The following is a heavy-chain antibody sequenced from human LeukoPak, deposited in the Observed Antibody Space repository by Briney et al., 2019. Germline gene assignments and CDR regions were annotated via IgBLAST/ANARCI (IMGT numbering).Heavy chain of an antibody. CDR2: IIPIFGTA. D-gene: IGHD3-3*01. V-gene: IGHV1-69*13. J-gene: IGHJ4*02. CDR3: ARDKSTTVRFLQYY. Sequence: GASVKVSCKASGGTFSSYAISWVRQAPGQGLEWMGGIIPIFGTANYAQKFQGRVTITADESTSTAYMELSSLRSDDTAVYYCARDKSTTVRFLQYYWGQGTLVTVSS. CDR1: GGTFSSYA.